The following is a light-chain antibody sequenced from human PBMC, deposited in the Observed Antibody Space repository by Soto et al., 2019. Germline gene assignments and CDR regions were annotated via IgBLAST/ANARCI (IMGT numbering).Light chain of an antibody. Sequence: EIVVTQSPLTLSLSPGERATLSCRASQSVSSSYLAWYQQKPGQAPRLLIYGASSRATGIPDRFSGTGSGTDFTLPISRLEPEAFGVYYCQQYGGSFPWAFGQGTKVDIK. CDR2: GAS. J-gene: IGKJ2*01. CDR3: QQYGGSFPWA. CDR1: QSVSSSY. V-gene: IGKV3-20*01.